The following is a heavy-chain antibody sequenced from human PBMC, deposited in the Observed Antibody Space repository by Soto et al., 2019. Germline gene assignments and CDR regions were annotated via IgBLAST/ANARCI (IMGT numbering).Heavy chain of an antibody. J-gene: IGHJ4*02. CDR2: IWYDGSNK. D-gene: IGHD6-19*01. V-gene: IGHV3-33*01. Sequence: QVQLVESGGGVVQPGRSLRLSCAASGFTFSSYGMHWVRQAPGKGLEWVAVIWYDGSNKYYADSVKGRFTISRDNSKNTLYLQMNSLRAEDTAVYYCARDGAQWPDPQVVDYWGQGTLVTVSS. CDR1: GFTFSSYG. CDR3: ARDGAQWPDPQVVDY.